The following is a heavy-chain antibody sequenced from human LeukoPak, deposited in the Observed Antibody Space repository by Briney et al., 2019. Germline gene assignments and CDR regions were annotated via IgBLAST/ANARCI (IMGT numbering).Heavy chain of an antibody. J-gene: IGHJ4*02. D-gene: IGHD6-19*01. CDR1: GGSISSSGYY. V-gene: IGHV4-39*07. CDR2: IYYSGST. CDR3: ARAKQWLVLSPYYFDY. Sequence: SETLSLTCTVSGGSISSSGYYWGWIRQPPGKGLEWIGSIYYSGSTYYNPSLKSRVTISVDTSKNQFSLKLSSVTAADTAVYYCARAKQWLVLSPYYFDYWGQGTLVTVSS.